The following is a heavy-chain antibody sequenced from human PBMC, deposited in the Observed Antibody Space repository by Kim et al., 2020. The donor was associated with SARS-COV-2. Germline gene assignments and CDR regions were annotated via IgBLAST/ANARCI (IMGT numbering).Heavy chain of an antibody. CDR3: ARREVAGNVYYYYYGMDV. V-gene: IGHV4-39*01. J-gene: IGHJ6*02. CDR2: IYYSGST. CDR1: GGSISSSSYY. D-gene: IGHD6-19*01. Sequence: SETLSLTCTVSGGSISSSSYYWGWIRQPPGKGLEWIGSIYYSGSTYYNPSLKSRVTISVDTSKNQFSLKLSSVTAADTAVYYCARREVAGNVYYYYYGMDVWGQGTTVTVSS.